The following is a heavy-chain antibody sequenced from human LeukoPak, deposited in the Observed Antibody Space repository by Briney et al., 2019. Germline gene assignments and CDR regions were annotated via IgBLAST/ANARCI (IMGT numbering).Heavy chain of an antibody. V-gene: IGHV3-7*01. D-gene: IGHD3-16*01. CDR1: GFTFSSYW. CDR2: IKQDGSEK. J-gene: IGHJ4*02. CDR3: ARDWGGSGPTSHDY. Sequence: GGSLRLSCAASGFTFSSYWMSWVRQAPGKGLEWVANIKQDGSEKYYVDSVKGRSTISRDNAKNTLYLQMNSLRAEDTAVYYCARDWGGSGPTSHDYWGQGTLVTVSS.